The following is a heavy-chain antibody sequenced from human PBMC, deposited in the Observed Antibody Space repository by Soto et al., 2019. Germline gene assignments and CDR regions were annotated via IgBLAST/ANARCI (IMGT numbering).Heavy chain of an antibody. CDR1: GFTFSSYA. CDR3: ARDAVVVVAATSLLNWFDP. Sequence: GGSLRLSCAASGFTFSSYAMHWVRQAPGKGLEWVAVISYDGSNKYYADSVKGRFTISRDNSKNTLYLQMNSLRAEDTAVYYCARDAVVVVAATSLLNWFDPWGQGTLVTVSS. V-gene: IGHV3-30-3*01. J-gene: IGHJ5*02. CDR2: ISYDGSNK. D-gene: IGHD2-15*01.